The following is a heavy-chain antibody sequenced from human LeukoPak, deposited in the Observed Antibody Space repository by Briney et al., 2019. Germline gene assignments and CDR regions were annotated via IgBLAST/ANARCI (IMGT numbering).Heavy chain of an antibody. CDR2: ITSKAYGGTT. V-gene: IGHV3-49*04. CDR1: GFISCDYA. CDR3: TRDSYYYDSSGPEDIDY. Sequence: GGSLRLSCRASGFISCDYAMSWVRQARGRGVERGGFITSKAYGGTTEYAASVKGIFTIARDHSKPIAYLQMHSRKTADTPVSYCTRDSYYYDSSGPEDIDYWGQGTLVTVSS. J-gene: IGHJ4*02. D-gene: IGHD3-22*01.